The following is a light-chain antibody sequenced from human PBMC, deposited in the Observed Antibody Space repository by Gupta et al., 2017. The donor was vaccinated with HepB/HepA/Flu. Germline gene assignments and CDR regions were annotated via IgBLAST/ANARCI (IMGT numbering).Light chain of an antibody. V-gene: IGKV2-30*01. CDR3: MQGTHWPLT. CDR1: QSLLYSDGNTY. J-gene: IGKJ1*01. CDR2: KVS. Sequence: DVVMTQSPLSLPVTLGQPASISCKSSQSLLYSDGNTYLNWFQQSPGQSPRRLLYKVSNRDSGVPGRFSGTGSGTNFTLKISGVEAEDVGIYYCMQGTHWPLTFGQGTKVEIK.